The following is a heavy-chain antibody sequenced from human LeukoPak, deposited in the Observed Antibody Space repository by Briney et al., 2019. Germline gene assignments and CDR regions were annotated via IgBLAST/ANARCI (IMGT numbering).Heavy chain of an antibody. D-gene: IGHD1-26*01. V-gene: IGHV3-30*04. J-gene: IGHJ4*02. Sequence: PGRSLRLSCAASGFTFSSYAMHWVRQAPGKGLEWVAVISYDGSNKYYADSVKGRFTISRDNSRNTLYLQMNSLRAEDTAVYYCARDRRGGVGSSRWFDYWGQGTLVTVSS. CDR1: GFTFSSYA. CDR3: ARDRRGGVGSSRWFDY. CDR2: ISYDGSNK.